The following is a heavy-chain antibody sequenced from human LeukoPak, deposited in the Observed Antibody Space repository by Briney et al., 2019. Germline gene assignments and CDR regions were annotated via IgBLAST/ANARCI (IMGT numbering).Heavy chain of an antibody. V-gene: IGHV1-18*01. D-gene: IGHD3-10*01. Sequence: GASVKVSCEASGYTFTSYGISWVRQAPGQGLEWMGWISAYNGNTNYAQKLQGRVTMTTDTSTSTAYMELRSLRSDDTAVYYCARGRFGYYGSGSYYTPFDYWGQGTLVTVSS. CDR3: ARGRFGYYGSGSYYTPFDY. CDR1: GYTFTSYG. CDR2: ISAYNGNT. J-gene: IGHJ4*02.